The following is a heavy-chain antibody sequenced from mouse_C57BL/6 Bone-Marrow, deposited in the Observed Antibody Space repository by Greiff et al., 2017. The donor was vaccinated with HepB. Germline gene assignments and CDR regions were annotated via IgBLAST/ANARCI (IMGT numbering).Heavy chain of an antibody. CDR2: IDPSDSET. CDR1: GYTFTSYW. Sequence: QVQLKQPGAELVRPGSSVKLSCKASGYTFTSYWMHWVKQRPIQGLEWIGNIDPSDSETHYNQKFKDKATLTVDKSSSTAYMQLSSLTSEDSAVYYCARGKVSTVVEMDYWGQGTSVTVSS. D-gene: IGHD1-1*01. V-gene: IGHV1-52*01. CDR3: ARGKVSTVVEMDY. J-gene: IGHJ4*01.